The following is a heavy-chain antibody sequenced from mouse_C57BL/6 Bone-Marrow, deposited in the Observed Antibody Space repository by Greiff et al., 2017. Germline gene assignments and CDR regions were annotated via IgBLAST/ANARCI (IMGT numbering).Heavy chain of an antibody. V-gene: IGHV7-1*01. CDR1: GFTFSDFY. CDR2: SRNKANDYTT. CDR3: ARDYYGYFDV. Sequence: EVQLMESGGGLVQSGRSLRLSCATSGFTFSDFYMEWVRQAPGKGLEWIAASRNKANDYTTEYSASVKGRFIVSRDTSQSILYLQMNALRAEDTAIYYCARDYYGYFDVWGTGTTVTVSA. J-gene: IGHJ1*03.